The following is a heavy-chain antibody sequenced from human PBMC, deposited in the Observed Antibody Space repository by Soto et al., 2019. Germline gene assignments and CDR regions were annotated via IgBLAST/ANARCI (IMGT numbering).Heavy chain of an antibody. V-gene: IGHV1-69*06. CDR1: GGTFSTNP. Sequence: QVQLVQSGAEVKKPGSSVKVSCKASGGTFSTNPISWVRQAPGQGLEWMGGTGSGTGPGNHAQKFQGRLKITVDKSTSTVYMELISLSSEDTAGYYCSRLDSGGFYRYFDSWGQGTLVTVSS. CDR2: TGSGTGPG. D-gene: IGHD2-15*01. CDR3: SRLDSGGFYRYFDS. J-gene: IGHJ4*02.